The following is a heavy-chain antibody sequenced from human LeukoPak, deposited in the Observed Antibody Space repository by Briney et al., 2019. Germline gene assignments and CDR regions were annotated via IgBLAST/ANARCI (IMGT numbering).Heavy chain of an antibody. V-gene: IGHV3-73*01. CDR1: GFTFSGSA. CDR3: ARVRIRWELPRRRYYFDY. D-gene: IGHD1-26*01. CDR2: IRSKANSYAT. Sequence: GGSLRLSCAASGFTFSGSAMHWVRQASGKGLEWVGRIRSKANSYATAYAASVKGRFTISRDDSKNTAYLQMNSLKTEDTAVYYCARVRIRWELPRRRYYFDYWGQGTLVTVSS. J-gene: IGHJ4*02.